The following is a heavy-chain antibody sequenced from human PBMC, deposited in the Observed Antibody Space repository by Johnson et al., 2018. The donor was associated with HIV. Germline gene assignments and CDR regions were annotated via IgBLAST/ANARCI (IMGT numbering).Heavy chain of an antibody. J-gene: IGHJ3*02. CDR3: ARIPGSGWEHDAFDI. CDR2: IISSGSTI. Sequence: QMLLVESGGGLVKPGGSLRLSCAASAFTFSDYYMTWMRQAPGKGLEWVSYIISSGSTIYYADSVKGRFTISRDNAKNSLYLQMNSLRAEDTAVYYCARIPGSGWEHDAFDIWGQGTMVTVSS. V-gene: IGHV3-11*04. CDR1: AFTFSDYY. D-gene: IGHD6-19*01.